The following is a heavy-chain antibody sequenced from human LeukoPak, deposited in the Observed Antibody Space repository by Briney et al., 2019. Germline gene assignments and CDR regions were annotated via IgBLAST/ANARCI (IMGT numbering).Heavy chain of an antibody. V-gene: IGHV3-23*01. CDR2: ISDSGGST. CDR1: GITLSNYG. Sequence: PGGSLRLSCAVSGITLSNYGMSWVSQAPGKGLEWVAGISDSGGSTNYADSVKGRFTISRDNPKNTLYLQMNSLRAEDTAVYFCAKRGVVIRVILVGFHKEAYYFDSWGQGALVTVSS. CDR3: AKRGVVIRVILVGFHKEAYYFDS. J-gene: IGHJ4*02. D-gene: IGHD3-22*01.